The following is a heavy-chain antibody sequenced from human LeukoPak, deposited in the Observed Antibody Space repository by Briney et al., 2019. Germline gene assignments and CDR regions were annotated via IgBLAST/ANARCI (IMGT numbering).Heavy chain of an antibody. V-gene: IGHV3-7*03. CDR2: IKQDGSEK. D-gene: IGHD1/OR15-1a*01. Sequence: TGGSLRLSCAASGFTFSSYWMSWVRQAPGKGLEWVANIKQDGSEKYYVDSVKGRFTISRDNAKNSLYLQMNSLRAEDTAVYYCARDLQEVPPTMWAFDIWGQGTMVTVSS. CDR1: GFTFSSYW. CDR3: ARDLQEVPPTMWAFDI. J-gene: IGHJ3*02.